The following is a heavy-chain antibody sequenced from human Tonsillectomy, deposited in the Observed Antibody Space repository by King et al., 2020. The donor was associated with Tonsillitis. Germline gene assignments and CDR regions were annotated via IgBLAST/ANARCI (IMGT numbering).Heavy chain of an antibody. CDR1: GFTFSNAW. J-gene: IGHJ4*02. CDR2: IKSKTDGGTT. CDR3: TTEGVDTAMVTDY. V-gene: IGHV3-15*01. Sequence: VQLVESGGGLVKPGGSLRLSCAASGFTFSNAWMSWVRQAPGKGLEWVGRIKSKTDGGTTDYAAPVKGRFTIPRDDSKNTLYLQMNSLKTEDTAVYYCTTEGVDTAMVTDYWGQGTLVTVSS. D-gene: IGHD5-18*01.